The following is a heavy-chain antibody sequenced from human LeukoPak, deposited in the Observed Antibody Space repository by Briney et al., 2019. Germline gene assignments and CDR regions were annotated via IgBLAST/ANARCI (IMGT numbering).Heavy chain of an antibody. Sequence: GGSLRLCCAASGFTFSSYGMHWVRQAPGKGLEWVAVISYDGSNKYYADSVKGRFTISRDNSKNTLYLQMNSLRAEDTAVYYCAELGITMIGGVWGKGTTVTISS. CDR3: AELGITMIGGV. CDR2: ISYDGSNK. V-gene: IGHV3-30*18. CDR1: GFTFSSYG. J-gene: IGHJ6*04. D-gene: IGHD3-10*02.